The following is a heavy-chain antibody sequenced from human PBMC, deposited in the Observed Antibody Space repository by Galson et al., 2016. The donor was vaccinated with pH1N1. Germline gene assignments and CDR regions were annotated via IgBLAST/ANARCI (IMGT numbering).Heavy chain of an antibody. V-gene: IGHV3-9*01. Sequence: SLRLSCAASGFTFGDSAMHWVRQAPGKGLEWVSGVSWNSGSIASADSVKGRFTISRDNAKNSLYLQMNSLRAEDTALYYCAKASGYSYGPLDYWGQGTLVTVSS. J-gene: IGHJ4*02. CDR1: GFTFGDSA. CDR2: VSWNSGSI. D-gene: IGHD5-18*01. CDR3: AKASGYSYGPLDY.